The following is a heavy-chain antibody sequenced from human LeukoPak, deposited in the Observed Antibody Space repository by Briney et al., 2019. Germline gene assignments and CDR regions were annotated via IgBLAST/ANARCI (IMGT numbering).Heavy chain of an antibody. V-gene: IGHV4-34*01. CDR1: GGSFSGYY. J-gene: IGHJ3*02. CDR3: ARAPPRRYYYDSSGYRLGAFDI. D-gene: IGHD3-22*01. CDR2: INHSGST. Sequence: PSETLSLTCAVYGGSFSGYYWSWIRQPPGKGLEWIREINHSGSTNYNPSLKSRVTISVDTSKNQFSLKLSSVTAADTAVYYCARAPPRRYYYDSSGYRLGAFDIWGQGTMVTVSS.